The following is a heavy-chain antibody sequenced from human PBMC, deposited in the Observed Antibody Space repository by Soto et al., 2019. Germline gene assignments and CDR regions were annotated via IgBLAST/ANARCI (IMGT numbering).Heavy chain of an antibody. CDR3: ARVGGYGGNSDSEIWYFDL. Sequence: QVQLQESGPGLVKPSGTLSLTCAVSGGSISSSNWWSWVRQPPGKGLEWIGEIYHSGSTNYNPSLKSRVTISVDKSKNQFSLKLSSVTAADTAVYYCARVGGYGGNSDSEIWYFDLWGRGTLVTVSS. CDR1: GGSISSSNW. V-gene: IGHV4-4*02. CDR2: IYHSGST. J-gene: IGHJ2*01. D-gene: IGHD2-15*01.